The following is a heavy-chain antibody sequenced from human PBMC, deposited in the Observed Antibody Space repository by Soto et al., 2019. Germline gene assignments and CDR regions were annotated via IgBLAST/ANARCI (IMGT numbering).Heavy chain of an antibody. CDR3: ARGYCSSTSCYDYYYYYMDV. D-gene: IGHD2-2*01. CDR2: ISSSSSTI. V-gene: IGHV3-48*01. Sequence: TGGSLRLSCAASGFTFSSYNMNWVRPAPGEGLGWGSYISSSSSTIYYADSVKGRFTISRDNAKNSLYLQMNSLRAEDTAVYYCARGYCSSTSCYDYYYYYMDVWGKGTTVTVSS. J-gene: IGHJ6*03. CDR1: GFTFSSYN.